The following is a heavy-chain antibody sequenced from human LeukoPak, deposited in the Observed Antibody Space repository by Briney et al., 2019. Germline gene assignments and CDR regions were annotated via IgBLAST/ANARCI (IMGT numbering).Heavy chain of an antibody. CDR3: TRDVLSDFWSGYSPVDY. Sequence: GGSLRLSCTASGFTFGDYAMSWVRQAPGKGLEWAGFIRSKAYGGTTEYAASVKGRFTISRDDSKSIAYLQMNSLKTEDTAVYYCTRDVLSDFWSGYSPVDYWGQGTLVTVSS. CDR2: IRSKAYGGTT. V-gene: IGHV3-49*04. CDR1: GFTFGDYA. J-gene: IGHJ4*02. D-gene: IGHD3-3*01.